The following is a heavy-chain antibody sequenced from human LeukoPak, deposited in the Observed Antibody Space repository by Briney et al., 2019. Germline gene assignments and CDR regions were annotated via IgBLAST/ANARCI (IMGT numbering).Heavy chain of an antibody. J-gene: IGHJ4*02. V-gene: IGHV3-23*01. CDR1: GFTFSRYA. Sequence: AGSLRLSCAASGFTFSRYAMSWVRQAPGKGLQWVSAISGSGGSTYYADSVKGRFTISRDNSKNTLYLQMNSLRAEDTAVYYCAKDHAYYDSSGHFDYWGQGTLVTVSS. CDR3: AKDHAYYDSSGHFDY. D-gene: IGHD3-22*01. CDR2: ISGSGGST.